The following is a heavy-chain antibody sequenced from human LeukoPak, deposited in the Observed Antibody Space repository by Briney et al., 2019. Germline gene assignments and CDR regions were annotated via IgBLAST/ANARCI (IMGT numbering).Heavy chain of an antibody. V-gene: IGHV3-7*03. Sequence: PGGSLRLSCAASGFTFSSYWMSWVRQAPGKGLEWVANIKQDGSEKYYVDSVKGRFTISRDNAKNSLYLQMNSLRAEDTAVYYYARDLLFFSGYDDYWGQGTLVTVSS. CDR1: GFTFSSYW. D-gene: IGHD2-21*02. J-gene: IGHJ4*02. CDR3: ARDLLFFSGYDDY. CDR2: IKQDGSEK.